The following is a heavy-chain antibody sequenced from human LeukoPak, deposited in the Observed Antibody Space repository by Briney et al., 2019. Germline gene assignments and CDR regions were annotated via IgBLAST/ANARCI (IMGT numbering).Heavy chain of an antibody. CDR3: ARASRVGASRDAFDI. V-gene: IGHV4-30-4*08. Sequence: SQTLSLTCTVSGGSISSGDYYWSWIRQPPGKGLEWIGYIYYSGSTYYNPSLKSRVTISVDTSKNQFSPKLSSVTAADTAVYYCARASRVGASRDAFDIWGQGTMVTVSS. J-gene: IGHJ3*02. D-gene: IGHD1-26*01. CDR1: GGSISSGDYY. CDR2: IYYSGST.